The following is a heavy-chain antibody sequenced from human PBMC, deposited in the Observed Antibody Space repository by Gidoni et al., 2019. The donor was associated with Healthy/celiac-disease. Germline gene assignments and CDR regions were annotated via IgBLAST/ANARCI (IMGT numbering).Heavy chain of an antibody. Sequence: QVQLVESGGGVVQPGRALRPSCAVSGFTFSSYGLHWVRQAPGKGLEWVAVIWYDGSNKYYADSVKGRFTISRDNSKNTLYLQMNSLRAEDTAVYYCARDTTVTTGGAFDIWGQGTMVTVSS. V-gene: IGHV3-33*08. CDR1: GFTFSSYG. J-gene: IGHJ3*02. CDR2: IWYDGSNK. CDR3: ARDTTVTTGGAFDI. D-gene: IGHD4-17*01.